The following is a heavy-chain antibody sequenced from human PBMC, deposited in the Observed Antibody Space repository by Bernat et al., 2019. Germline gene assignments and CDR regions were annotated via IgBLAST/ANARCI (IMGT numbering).Heavy chain of an antibody. J-gene: IGHJ6*02. D-gene: IGHD2-15*01. CDR2: IIPIFGTA. CDR1: GGTFSSYA. CDR3: ARDRCLYCSGGSCYSRYYGMDV. Sequence: QVQLVQSGAEVKKPGSSVKVSCKASGGTFSSYAISWVRQAPGQGLEWMGGIIPIFGTANYAQKFQGRVTITADESTNTAYMELSSLRSEDTAVYYCARDRCLYCSGGSCYSRYYGMDVWGQGTTVTVSS. V-gene: IGHV1-69*12.